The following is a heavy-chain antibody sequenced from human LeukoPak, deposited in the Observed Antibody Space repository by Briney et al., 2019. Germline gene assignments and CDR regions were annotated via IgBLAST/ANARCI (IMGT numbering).Heavy chain of an antibody. Sequence: PSETLSLTCTVSGGSISSSSYYWGWIRQPPGKGLEWIGSIYYSGSTYYNPSLKSRVTISVDTSKNQFPLKLSSVTAADTAVYYCARQLLLTYDAFDIWGQETMVTVSS. CDR1: GGSISSSSYY. CDR2: IYYSGST. J-gene: IGHJ3*02. V-gene: IGHV4-39*06. CDR3: ARQLLLTYDAFDI. D-gene: IGHD3-9*01.